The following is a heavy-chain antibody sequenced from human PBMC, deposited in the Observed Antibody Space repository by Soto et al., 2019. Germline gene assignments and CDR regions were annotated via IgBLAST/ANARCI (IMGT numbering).Heavy chain of an antibody. CDR3: ARGFRYCAGGSCYSRAPNWFDS. D-gene: IGHD2-15*01. J-gene: IGHJ5*01. CDR2: MNHSENS. Sequence: PSETLSLTCAVYGGPFSTYYWSWIRQPPGKGLEWIGEMNHSENSNYNPSLKSRVTISVDTSKNQFSLKLNSVTAADTAVYYCARGFRYCAGGSCYSRAPNWFDSWGQGTLVTVSS. V-gene: IGHV4-34*01. CDR1: GGPFSTYY.